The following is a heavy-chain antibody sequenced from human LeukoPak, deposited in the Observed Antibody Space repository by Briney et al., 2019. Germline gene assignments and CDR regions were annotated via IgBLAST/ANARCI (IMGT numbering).Heavy chain of an antibody. CDR2: IYYSGST. D-gene: IGHD6-25*01. CDR3: ARDRRGSDTFFDY. V-gene: IGHV4-39*07. J-gene: IGHJ4*02. Sequence: SETLSLTCTVSGGSTSSSSYYWGWIRQPPGKGLEWIGSIYYSGSTYYNPSLKSRVTISVDTSKNQFSLKLSSVTAADTAVYYCARDRRGSDTFFDYWGQGTLVTVSS. CDR1: GGSTSSSSYY.